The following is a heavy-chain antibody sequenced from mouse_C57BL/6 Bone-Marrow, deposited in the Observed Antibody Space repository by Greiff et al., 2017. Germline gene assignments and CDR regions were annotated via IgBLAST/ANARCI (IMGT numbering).Heavy chain of an antibody. D-gene: IGHD3-2*02. CDR3: ARRGQLRPLYNAMDY. CDR2: ISNLAYSI. V-gene: IGHV5-15*01. J-gene: IGHJ4*01. Sequence: EVNVVESGGGLVQPGGSLKLSCAASGFTFSDYGMAWVRQAPRKGPEWVAFISNLAYSIYYADTVTGRFTISRENAKNTLYLEMSSLRSEDTAMYYCARRGQLRPLYNAMDYWCQGTSATVSS. CDR1: GFTFSDYG.